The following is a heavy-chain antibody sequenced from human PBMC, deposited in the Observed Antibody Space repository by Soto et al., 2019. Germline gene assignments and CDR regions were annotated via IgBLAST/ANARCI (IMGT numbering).Heavy chain of an antibody. V-gene: IGHV1-3*01. Sequence: GASVKVSCKASGYTFTSYAMHWVRQAPGQRLEWMGWINAGNGNTKYSQKFQGRVTITRDTSASTAYMELSSLRSEDTAVYYCARRVGYCSSTSCYRLDPWGQGTLVTVSS. D-gene: IGHD2-2*01. J-gene: IGHJ5*02. CDR3: ARRVGYCSSTSCYRLDP. CDR1: GYTFTSYA. CDR2: INAGNGNT.